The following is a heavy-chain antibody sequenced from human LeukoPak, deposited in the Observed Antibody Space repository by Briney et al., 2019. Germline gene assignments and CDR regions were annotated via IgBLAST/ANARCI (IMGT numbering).Heavy chain of an antibody. Sequence: ASVKVSCKASGYTFTSYYMHWVRQAPGQGLEWMGMINPSGGSTSYAQKFQGRVTMTRDTSTSTVYMELSSLRSEDTAVYYCARDLNTHYYDGSGYPNYWGQGTLVTVSS. J-gene: IGHJ4*02. CDR1: GYTFTSYY. CDR3: ARDLNTHYYDGSGYPNY. D-gene: IGHD3-22*01. CDR2: INPSGGST. V-gene: IGHV1-46*01.